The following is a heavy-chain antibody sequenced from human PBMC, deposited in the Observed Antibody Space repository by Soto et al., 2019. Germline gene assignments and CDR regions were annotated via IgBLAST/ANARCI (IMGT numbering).Heavy chain of an antibody. CDR2: ISSESGTI. J-gene: IGHJ4*02. CDR3: ARFFCSGDDCFSQIDN. CDR1: GFSFSHYS. D-gene: IGHD2-21*02. Sequence: GGSLRLSCAASGFSFSHYSMIWVRQAPGKGLEWVSYISSESGTIYYAESLKGRFTVSRDNAKNSLFLQMNTLRDEDTATYYCARFFCSGDDCFSQIDNRGQGALVTVSS. V-gene: IGHV3-48*02.